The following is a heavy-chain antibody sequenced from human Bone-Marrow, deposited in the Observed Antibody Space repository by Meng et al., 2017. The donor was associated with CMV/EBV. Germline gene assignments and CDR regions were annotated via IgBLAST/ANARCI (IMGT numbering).Heavy chain of an antibody. V-gene: IGHV3-30*02. Sequence: GESRKISCAASGFTFSAFAMHWVRQAPGKGLEWVAYIGFGGGVEKYYPDSVKGRFTVSRDNSKNTLYLDINGLTDEDTAIYYCAKDRPEILGLDPWGQGTLVTVSS. J-gene: IGHJ5*02. CDR3: AKDRPEILGLDP. D-gene: IGHD1-14*01. CDR2: IGFGGGVEK. CDR1: GFTFSAFA.